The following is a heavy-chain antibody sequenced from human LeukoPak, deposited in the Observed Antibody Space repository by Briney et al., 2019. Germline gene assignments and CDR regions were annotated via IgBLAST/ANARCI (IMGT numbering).Heavy chain of an antibody. CDR2: ISGSGGST. CDR3: AKAAKIPSYGDYPPDY. V-gene: IGHV3-23*01. D-gene: IGHD4-17*01. Sequence: PGGSLRLSCAASGFTFSSYAMSWVRQAPGKGLEWVSAISGSGGSTYYAASVKGRFTISRDNSKNTLYLQMNSLRAEDTAVYYCAKAAKIPSYGDYPPDYWGQGTLVTVSS. J-gene: IGHJ4*02. CDR1: GFTFSSYA.